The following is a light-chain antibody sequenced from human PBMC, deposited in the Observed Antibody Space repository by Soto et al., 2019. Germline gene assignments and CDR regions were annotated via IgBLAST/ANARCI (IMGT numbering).Light chain of an antibody. CDR1: RSDIGGHDY. Sequence: QSVLTQPASVSGSPGQSITISCTGTRSDIGGHDYVSWYQHFPGKAPKLILYEVTQRPSGISPRFSGSKSGNTASLTISGLQSEDEADYFCSSYTATATLLFGGGTQLTVL. CDR3: SSYTATATLL. J-gene: IGLJ7*01. V-gene: IGLV2-14*01. CDR2: EVT.